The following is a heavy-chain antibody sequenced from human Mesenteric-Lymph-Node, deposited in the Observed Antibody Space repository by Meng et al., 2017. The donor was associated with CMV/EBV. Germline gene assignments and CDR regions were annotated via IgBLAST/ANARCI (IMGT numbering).Heavy chain of an antibody. Sequence: ASVKVSCKASGYTFTSYDINWVRQATGQGLEWMGWMNPNSGNTGYAQKFQGRVTMTRNTSISTAYMELSSLRSEDTAVYYCARGQPPDYDFWSGYYLHYYYGMDVWGQGTTVTVSS. CDR3: ARGQPPDYDFWSGYYLHYYYGMDV. J-gene: IGHJ6*02. CDR1: GYTFTSYD. V-gene: IGHV1-8*01. D-gene: IGHD3-3*01. CDR2: MNPNSGNT.